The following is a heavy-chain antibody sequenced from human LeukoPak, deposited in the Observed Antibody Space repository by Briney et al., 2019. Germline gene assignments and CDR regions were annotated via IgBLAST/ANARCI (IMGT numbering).Heavy chain of an antibody. CDR1: GFTFSSYE. CDR3: ARAGLTRYYYMDV. Sequence: GGSLRLSCAASGFTFSSYEMNWVRQAPGKGLEWVSDISSSGSTIYYAYSVKGRFTISRDNAKNSLYLQMNSLRAEDTAVDYCARAGLTRYYYMDVWGKGTTVTVSS. J-gene: IGHJ6*03. D-gene: IGHD3-3*01. CDR2: ISSSGSTI. V-gene: IGHV3-48*03.